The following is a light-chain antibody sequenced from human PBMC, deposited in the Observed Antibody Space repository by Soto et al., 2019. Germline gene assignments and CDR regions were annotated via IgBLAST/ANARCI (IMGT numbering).Light chain of an antibody. V-gene: IGKV3-20*01. Sequence: EIVLTQSPCTLSLSPGERATLSCRASESVNNNLLAWYQRKPGQAPRLLIYGASYRATDIPNRFSGSGSGTDFTLTIARLEAEDFAVYICHQYGSTPPTFGLGTKVEI. CDR2: GAS. J-gene: IGKJ1*01. CDR1: ESVNNNL. CDR3: HQYGSTPPT.